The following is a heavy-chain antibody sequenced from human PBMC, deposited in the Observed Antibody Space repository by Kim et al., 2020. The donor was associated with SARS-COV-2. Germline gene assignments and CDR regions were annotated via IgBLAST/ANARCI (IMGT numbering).Heavy chain of an antibody. J-gene: IGHJ6*02. Sequence: SVKVSCKASGGTFSSYAISWVRQAPGQGLEWMGGIIPIFGTANYAQKFQGRVTITADESTSTAYMELSSLRSEDTAVYYWARDAEWSGYYYYGMDVWGQGTTVTVSS. CDR1: GGTFSSYA. V-gene: IGHV1-69*13. CDR2: IIPIFGTA. CDR3: ARDAEWSGYYYYGMDV. D-gene: IGHD3-3*01.